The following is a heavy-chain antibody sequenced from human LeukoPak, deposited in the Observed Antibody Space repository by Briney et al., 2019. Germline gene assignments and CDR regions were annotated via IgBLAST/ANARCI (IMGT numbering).Heavy chain of an antibody. D-gene: IGHD6-13*01. Sequence: PSETLSLTCAVYGGSFSGYYWSWIRRPPGKGLEWIGEINHSGSTNYNPSLKSRVTISVDTSKNQFSLKLSSVTAADTAVYYCARYSAAAASYFDYWGQGTLVTVSP. CDR3: ARYSAAAASYFDY. V-gene: IGHV4-34*01. J-gene: IGHJ4*02. CDR1: GGSFSGYY. CDR2: INHSGST.